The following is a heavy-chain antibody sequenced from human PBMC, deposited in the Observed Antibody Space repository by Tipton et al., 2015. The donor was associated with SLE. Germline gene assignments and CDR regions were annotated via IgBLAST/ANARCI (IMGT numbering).Heavy chain of an antibody. D-gene: IGHD2-15*01. CDR2: MYNSGST. J-gene: IGHJ4*02. Sequence: LRLSCTVSGASISSFSYFWSWIRQPAGKGLEWIGHMYNSGSTQYNPSLKSRVSVSIDTSKNQFSLKVSSVTAADTAVYYCARGVDIATDYFDFWGQGTLVTVSP. CDR1: GASISSFSYF. V-gene: IGHV4-61*09. CDR3: ARGVDIATDYFDF.